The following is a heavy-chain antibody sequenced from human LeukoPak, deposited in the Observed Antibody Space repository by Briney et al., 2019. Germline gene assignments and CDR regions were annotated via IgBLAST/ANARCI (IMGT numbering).Heavy chain of an antibody. Sequence: HSGGSLRLSCAASGFTVSSNYMSWVRQAPGKGLEWVSVIYSGGSTYYADSVKGRLTISRDNSKNTLYLQMNSLRAEDTAVYYCTTGVGSSINCYYYYWGQGTLVTVSS. CDR1: GFTVSSNY. J-gene: IGHJ4*02. CDR3: TTGVGSSINCYYYY. V-gene: IGHV3-53*01. CDR2: IYSGGST. D-gene: IGHD2-2*01.